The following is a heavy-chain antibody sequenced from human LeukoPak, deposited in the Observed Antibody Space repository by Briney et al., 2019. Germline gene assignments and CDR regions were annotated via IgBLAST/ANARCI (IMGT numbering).Heavy chain of an antibody. CDR1: GASVSNNNYY. D-gene: IGHD3-22*01. Sequence: PSETLSLTCTVSGASVSNNNYYWGWIRQPPGKGLEWIGRIYSSGSTNYNPSLKSRVTLSVDTSKNQFSLKVTSVTAADTAVYYCAREREYYDRDYYPRPWYFDLWGRGTLVTVSS. CDR3: AREREYYDRDYYPRPWYFDL. J-gene: IGHJ2*01. V-gene: IGHV4-39*07. CDR2: IYSSGST.